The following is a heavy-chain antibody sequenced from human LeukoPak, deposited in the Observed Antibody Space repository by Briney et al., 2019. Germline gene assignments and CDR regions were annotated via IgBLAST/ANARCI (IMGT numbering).Heavy chain of an antibody. CDR2: IIPIFGTA. CDR3: ASSDYGDYVRDYYYYMDV. J-gene: IGHJ6*03. CDR1: GGTFSSYA. Sequence: WTSVKVSCKASGGTFSSYAISWVRQAPGQGLEWMGGIIPIFGTANYAQKFQGRVTITADKSTSTAYMELSSLRSEDTAVYYCASSDYGDYVRDYYYYMDVWGKGTTVTVSS. V-gene: IGHV1-69*06. D-gene: IGHD4-17*01.